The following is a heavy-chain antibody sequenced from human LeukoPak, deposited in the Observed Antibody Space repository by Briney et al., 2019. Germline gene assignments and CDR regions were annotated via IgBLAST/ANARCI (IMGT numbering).Heavy chain of an antibody. J-gene: IGHJ4*02. CDR1: GGSFSGYY. D-gene: IGHD3-10*01. CDR3: ATALLWFGELFDY. CDR2: INHSGST. V-gene: IGHV4-34*01. Sequence: PSETLSLTCAVYGGSFSGYYWSWIRQPPGKGLEWIGEINHSGSTNYNPSPKSRVTISVDTSKNQFSLKLSSVTAADTAVYYCATALLWFGELFDYWGQGTLVTVSS.